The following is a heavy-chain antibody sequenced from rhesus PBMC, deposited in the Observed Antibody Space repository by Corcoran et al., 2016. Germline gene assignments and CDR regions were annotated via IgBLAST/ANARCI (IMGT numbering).Heavy chain of an antibody. V-gene: IGHV4-122*02. CDR1: GYSISGGYG. D-gene: IGHD6-25*01. J-gene: IGHJ4*01. CDR2: ISYRGST. CDR3: ARDRSGSWDY. Sequence: QLQLQESGPGLVKPSETLSLTCAVSGYSISGGYGWSWIRQPPGKGLEWIGYISYRGSTSYNPALKSRVTISRDTSNNQFSLKLSSVTAADTAVYYCARDRSGSWDYWGQGVLVTVSS.